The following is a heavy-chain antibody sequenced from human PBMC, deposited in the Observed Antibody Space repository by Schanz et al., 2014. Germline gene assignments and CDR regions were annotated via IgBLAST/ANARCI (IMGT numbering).Heavy chain of an antibody. J-gene: IGHJ6*02. D-gene: IGHD3-10*01. CDR3: ARDPSFSMVRGVIIDSYYYGMDV. CDR1: GGTFSSFG. V-gene: IGHV1-69*04. Sequence: QVQLVQSGAEVKKPGSSVKVSCKASGGTFSSFGINWVRQAPGQGLEWMGRIIPSLGLAKYEQKFQDKVTITADTSTTTAYMDLRSLRSDDTAVFYCARDPSFSMVRGVIIDSYYYGMDVWGQGTTVTVSS. CDR2: IIPSLGLA.